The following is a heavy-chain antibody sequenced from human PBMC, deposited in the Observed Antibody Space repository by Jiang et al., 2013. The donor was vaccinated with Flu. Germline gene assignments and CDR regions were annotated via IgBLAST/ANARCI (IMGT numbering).Heavy chain of an antibody. CDR1: GGSISTYY. Sequence: SGPGLVKPSEALSLTCTVSGGSISTYYWSWIRQFPGKGLEWIGYIYYSGSTNYNPSLRNRVTISVDTSKSQFSLKVNSVTAADTAIYYCARGDHHNSGNYYFALWGRGTLVTVSS. V-gene: IGHV4-59*13. CDR2: IYYSGST. D-gene: IGHD1-7*01. J-gene: IGHJ2*01. CDR3: ARGDHHNSGNYYFAL.